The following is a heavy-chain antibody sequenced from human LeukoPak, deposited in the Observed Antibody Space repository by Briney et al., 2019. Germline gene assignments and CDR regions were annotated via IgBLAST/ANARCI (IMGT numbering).Heavy chain of an antibody. J-gene: IGHJ5*02. D-gene: IGHD2-8*02. CDR3: AKDTGWFDP. Sequence: GRSLRLSCAASGFTFSSYGMHWVRQAPGKGLEWVAVIWYDGSNKHYADSVKGRFTISRDNSKNTLYLQMNSLRAEDTAVYYCAKDTGWFDPWGRGTLVTVSS. V-gene: IGHV3-33*06. CDR2: IWYDGSNK. CDR1: GFTFSSYG.